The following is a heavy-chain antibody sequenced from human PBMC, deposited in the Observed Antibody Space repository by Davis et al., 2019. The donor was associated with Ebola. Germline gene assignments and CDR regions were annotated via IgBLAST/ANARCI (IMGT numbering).Heavy chain of an antibody. CDR2: INSDGSST. CDR1: GFTFSSYW. D-gene: IGHD6-19*01. CDR3: ARVRGWYRDYWYFDL. J-gene: IGHJ2*01. V-gene: IGHV3-74*01. Sequence: PGGSLRLSCAASGFTFSSYWMHWVRQAPGKGLVWVSRINSDGSSTSYADSVKGRFTISRDNAKNTLYLQMNSLRAEDTAVYYCARVRGWYRDYWYFDLWGRGTLVTVSS.